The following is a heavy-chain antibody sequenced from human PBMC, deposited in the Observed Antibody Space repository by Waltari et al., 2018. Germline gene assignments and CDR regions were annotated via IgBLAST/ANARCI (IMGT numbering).Heavy chain of an antibody. D-gene: IGHD4-17*01. CDR1: GGSLSSSGYY. Sequence: QLQLQESGPGLVKPSETLSLTCTVSGGSLSSSGYYWGWIRQPPGKGLEWIGSIDYSGSTYYNPSLQGRVTISVDTSKNQFSLKLSSVTAADTAVFFCARRRTTVTTYYFDYWGQGTLVTVSS. CDR2: IDYSGST. J-gene: IGHJ4*02. CDR3: ARRRTTVTTYYFDY. V-gene: IGHV4-39*01.